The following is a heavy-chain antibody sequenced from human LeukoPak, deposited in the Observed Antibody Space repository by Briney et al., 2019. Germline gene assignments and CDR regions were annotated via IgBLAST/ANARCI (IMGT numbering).Heavy chain of an antibody. J-gene: IGHJ4*02. V-gene: IGHV3-30*03. Sequence: PGRSLRLSCAASGFTFSNYGMHWVRQAPGKGLEWVAVISYDGSNQYYADSVKGRFTISRDNAKNSLYLQMDSLRAEDTAVYYCARVRSGSLDYWGQGTLVTVSS. D-gene: IGHD1-26*01. CDR1: GFTFSNYG. CDR3: ARVRSGSLDY. CDR2: ISYDGSNQ.